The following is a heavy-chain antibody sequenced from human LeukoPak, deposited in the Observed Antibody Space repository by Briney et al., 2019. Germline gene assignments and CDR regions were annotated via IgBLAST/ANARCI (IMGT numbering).Heavy chain of an antibody. J-gene: IGHJ4*02. CDR3: ARLMVGQAGVGATHLDY. Sequence: PGGSLRLSCTPSGFTFSSYGMHSARQAPGKGLEWVTFIRHDGSVTYYADSVKGRFTSSRDNSKSTVYLEVNSLRPEDTAVYYCARLMVGQAGVGATHLDYWGQGTLLSVSS. V-gene: IGHV3-30*02. CDR2: IRHDGSVT. CDR1: GFTFSSYG. D-gene: IGHD1-26*01.